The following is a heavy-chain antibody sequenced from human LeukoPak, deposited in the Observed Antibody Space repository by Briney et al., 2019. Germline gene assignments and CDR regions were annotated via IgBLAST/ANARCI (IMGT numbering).Heavy chain of an antibody. J-gene: IGHJ4*02. V-gene: IGHV3-38-3*01. Sequence: GGSLRLSCAASGFTVSSNEMSWVRQAPGKGLEWVSSISGGSTYYADSRKGRFTISRDNSKNTLYLQMNSLRAEDTAVYYCAKKGYYDRSGYYMYYFDHWGQGTLVTVSS. CDR1: GFTVSSNE. CDR3: AKKGYYDRSGYYMYYFDH. D-gene: IGHD3-22*01. CDR2: ISGGST.